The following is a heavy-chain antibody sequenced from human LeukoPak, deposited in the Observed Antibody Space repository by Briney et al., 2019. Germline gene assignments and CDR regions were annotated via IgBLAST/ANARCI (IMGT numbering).Heavy chain of an antibody. V-gene: IGHV7-4-1*02. CDR2: INTNTGTP. J-gene: IGHJ6*02. CDR3: AREEFPVVGYYGMDV. CDR1: GYSFSDYA. D-gene: IGHD2-21*01. Sequence: ASVKVSCKASGYSFSDYAMNWVRQAPGQGLEWMGRINTNTGTPTYGQGFTGRFVFSLDTSVSAAYLQISNLKPEDTAVYFCAREEFPVVGYYGMDVWGQGTTVTVSS.